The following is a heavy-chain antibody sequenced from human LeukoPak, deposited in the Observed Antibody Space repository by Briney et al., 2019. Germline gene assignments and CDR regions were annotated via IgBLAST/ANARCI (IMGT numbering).Heavy chain of an antibody. CDR1: GGSISSGGYY. CDR3: ARRIGYCSSTSCSSDAFDI. Sequence: SQTLSLTCTVSGGSISSGGYYWSWIRQHPGKGLEWIGYIYYSGSTYYNPSLKSRVAISVDMSKNQFSLKLSSVTAADTAVYYCARRIGYCSSTSCSSDAFDIWGQGTMVTVSS. D-gene: IGHD2-2*01. V-gene: IGHV4-31*03. CDR2: IYYSGST. J-gene: IGHJ3*02.